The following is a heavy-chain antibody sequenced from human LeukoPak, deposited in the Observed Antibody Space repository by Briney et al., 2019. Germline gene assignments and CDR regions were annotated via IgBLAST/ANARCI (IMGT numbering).Heavy chain of an antibody. CDR2: INHSGST. J-gene: IGHJ4*02. V-gene: IGHV4-34*01. CDR3: ARGSRYYGSGSCYPLAY. CDR1: GGSFSGYY. D-gene: IGHD3-10*01. Sequence: KSSETLSLTCAVYGGSFSGYYWGWIRQPPGKGLEWIGEINHSGSTSYNPSLKSRVTISADTSKNQFSLRLSSVTAADTAMYYCARGSRYYGSGSCYPLAYWGQGTLVTVSS.